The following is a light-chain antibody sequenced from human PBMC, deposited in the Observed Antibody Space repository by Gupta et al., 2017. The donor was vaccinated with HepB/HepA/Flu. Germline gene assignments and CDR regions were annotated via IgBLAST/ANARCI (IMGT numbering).Light chain of an antibody. CDR2: VAS. V-gene: IGKV1-17*01. Sequence: DIELTQSPSSLSASVGDRVTITCRASQGTRNDLGRYQQKPGKAPKRLMFVASSLQSGVPSRFSGSGSGPEFTLTISSAAYCCLQHGAYAPTFGGGTKVEIK. CDR1: QGTRND. CDR3: APT. J-gene: IGKJ4*01.